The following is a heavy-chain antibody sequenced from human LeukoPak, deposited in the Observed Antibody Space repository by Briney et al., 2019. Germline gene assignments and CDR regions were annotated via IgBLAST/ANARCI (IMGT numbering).Heavy chain of an antibody. CDR1: GFTFSSYS. CDR3: ARAGRLPHPQYYFDS. J-gene: IGHJ4*02. V-gene: IGHV3-48*01. D-gene: IGHD4-11*01. CDR2: ISSSSSTI. Sequence: PGGSLRLACAASGFTFSSYSMNWVRQAPGKGLEWVSYISSSSSTIYYADSVKGRFTISRDNAKNSLYLQLNSLRAEDTAMYYCARAGRLPHPQYYFDSWGQGTLVSVSS.